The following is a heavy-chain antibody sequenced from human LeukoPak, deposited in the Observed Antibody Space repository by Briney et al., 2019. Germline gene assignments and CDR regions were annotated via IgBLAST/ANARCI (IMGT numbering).Heavy chain of an antibody. V-gene: IGHV3-7*01. CDR3: ARGEWIQLWSPPPVDY. Sequence: GGSLRLSCAASGFTFSSYWMSWVRQAPGKGLEWVANIKQDGSEKYYVDSVKGRFTISRDNAKNSLYLQMNSLRAEDTAVYYCARGEWIQLWSPPPVDYWGQGTLVTVSS. CDR2: IKQDGSEK. D-gene: IGHD5-18*01. J-gene: IGHJ4*02. CDR1: GFTFSSYW.